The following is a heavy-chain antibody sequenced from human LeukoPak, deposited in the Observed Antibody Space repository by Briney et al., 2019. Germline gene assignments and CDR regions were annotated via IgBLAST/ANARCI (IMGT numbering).Heavy chain of an antibody. V-gene: IGHV3-43*02. CDR1: GFTFSSYG. CDR3: AKTYPSYSHYFDY. CDR2: ISGDGGNT. Sequence: GGSLRLSCAASGFTFSSYGMSWGRQAPGKGLEWVSLISGDGGNTCYADSVKGRFTISRDNSKNSLYLQMNSLRTEDTALYYCAKTYPSYSHYFDYWGQGTLVTVSS. J-gene: IGHJ4*02. D-gene: IGHD3-10*01.